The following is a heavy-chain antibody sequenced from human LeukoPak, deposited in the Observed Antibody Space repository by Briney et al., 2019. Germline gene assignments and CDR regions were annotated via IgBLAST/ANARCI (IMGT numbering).Heavy chain of an antibody. J-gene: IGHJ4*02. CDR3: ARDRQWLVSGASDY. Sequence: PGGSLRLSCAASGFTFSSYAMHWVRQAPGKGLEYVSAISSNGGNTYYANSVKGRFTISRDNSKNTLYLQMGSLRAEDMAVYYCARDRQWLVSGASDYWGQGTLVTVSS. CDR1: GFTFSSYA. D-gene: IGHD6-19*01. V-gene: IGHV3-64*01. CDR2: ISSNGGNT.